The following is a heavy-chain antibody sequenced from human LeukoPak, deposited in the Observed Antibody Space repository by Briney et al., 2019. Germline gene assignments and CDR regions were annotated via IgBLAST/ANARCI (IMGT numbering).Heavy chain of an antibody. D-gene: IGHD6-13*01. Sequence: GGSLRLSCAASGFTFSSYWMSWVRQAPEKGLEWVANINQGGSEKYYVDSVRGRLTISRDNSKNTLYLQMGSLRAEDMAVYYCARVDIAAAGYDYWGQGTLVTVSS. V-gene: IGHV3-7*01. CDR1: GFTFSSYW. CDR2: INQGGSEK. CDR3: ARVDIAAAGYDY. J-gene: IGHJ4*02.